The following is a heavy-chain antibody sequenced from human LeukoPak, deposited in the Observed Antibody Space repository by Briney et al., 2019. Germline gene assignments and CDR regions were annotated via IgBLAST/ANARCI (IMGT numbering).Heavy chain of an antibody. Sequence: ASAKVSCKASGYTFTSYYMHWVRQAPGQGLEWMGIINPSSGSTSYAQKFQGRVTMTRDTSTSTVYMELSSLRSEDTAVYYCARDGRVHYDFWSGYYRDEVWFDPWGQGTLVTVSS. D-gene: IGHD3-3*01. V-gene: IGHV1-46*03. CDR2: INPSSGST. CDR3: ARDGRVHYDFWSGYYRDEVWFDP. CDR1: GYTFTSYY. J-gene: IGHJ5*02.